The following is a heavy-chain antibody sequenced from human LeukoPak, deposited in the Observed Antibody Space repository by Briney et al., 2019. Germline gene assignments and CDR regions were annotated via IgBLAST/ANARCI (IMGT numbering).Heavy chain of an antibody. D-gene: IGHD3-22*01. V-gene: IGHV3-23*01. CDR1: GFTFSSYA. Sequence: PGGSLRLSCAASGFTFSSYAMSWVRQAPGKGLEWVSAISGSGGSTYYADSVKGRFTISRDNSKNTLHLQMNSLRAEDTAVYYCAKAGPYYYDSSGYFHDAFDIWGQGTMVTVSS. CDR3: AKAGPYYYDSSGYFHDAFDI. CDR2: ISGSGGST. J-gene: IGHJ3*02.